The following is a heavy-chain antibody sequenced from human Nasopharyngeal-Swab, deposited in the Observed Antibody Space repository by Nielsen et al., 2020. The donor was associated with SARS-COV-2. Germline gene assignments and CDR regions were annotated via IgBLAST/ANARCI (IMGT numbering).Heavy chain of an antibody. CDR3: ARGPGEVGTTYYYYYGMDV. D-gene: IGHD1-1*01. CDR2: INHSGST. Sequence: WIRQHPGKGLEWIGEINHSGSTNYNPSLKSRVTISVDTSKNQFSLKLSSVTAADTAVYYCARGPGEVGTTYYYYYGMDVWGQGTTVTVSS. J-gene: IGHJ6*02. V-gene: IGHV4-34*01.